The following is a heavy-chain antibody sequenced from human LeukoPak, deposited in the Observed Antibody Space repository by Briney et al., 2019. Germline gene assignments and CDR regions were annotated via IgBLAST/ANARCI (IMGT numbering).Heavy chain of an antibody. J-gene: IGHJ5*02. CDR2: INYSGRT. CDR1: GGSISSYY. V-gene: IGHV4-59*08. Sequence: SETLSLTCIVSGGSISSYYWSWNRQPPGKGLEWIGYINYSGRTNYNPSLKSRVTISVDTSKNQFSLKLSSVTAADTAVYYCASFSWGSGSYNQEAIWSWFDPWGQGTLVTVSS. CDR3: ASFSWGSGSYNQEAIWSWFDP. D-gene: IGHD3-10*01.